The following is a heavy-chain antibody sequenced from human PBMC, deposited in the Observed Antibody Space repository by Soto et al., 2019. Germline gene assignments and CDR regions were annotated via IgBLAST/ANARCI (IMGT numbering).Heavy chain of an antibody. J-gene: IGHJ5*02. CDR1: GFTFSSYG. Sequence: GGSLRLSCAVSGFTFSSYGMSWVRQAPGKGLEWVSTISASGGSTYYADSMKGRFTISRDNSKNTLFLQMNSLRADDTAVYYCAKKGIVAPGTWFDPWGQGTLVTVSS. CDR3: AKKGIVAPGTWFDP. CDR2: ISASGGST. V-gene: IGHV3-23*01. D-gene: IGHD6-13*01.